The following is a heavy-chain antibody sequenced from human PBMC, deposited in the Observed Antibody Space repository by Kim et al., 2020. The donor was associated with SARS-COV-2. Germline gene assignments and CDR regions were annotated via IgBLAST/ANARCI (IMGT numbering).Heavy chain of an antibody. V-gene: IGHV1-46*03. J-gene: IGHJ4*02. CDR2: T. D-gene: IGHD6-19*01. CDR3: AYHGGWYFDY. Sequence: TSYAQKFQGRVTMTRDTSTSTVYMELSSLRSEDTAVYYCAYHGGWYFDYWGQGTLVTVSS.